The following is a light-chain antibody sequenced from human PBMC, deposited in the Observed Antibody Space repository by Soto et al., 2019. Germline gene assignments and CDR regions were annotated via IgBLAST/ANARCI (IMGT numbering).Light chain of an antibody. J-gene: IGKJ4*01. V-gene: IGKV1-12*01. CDR3: QQANSFPLT. CDR1: QGISNW. Sequence: DIQMTQSPSSVSASVGDRVSITCRASQGISNWLAWYQQKPGRAPKLLIYTGTSLQSGVPSRFSGTGSGTDFTLTISSLQPEDVATYYCQQANSFPLTFGGGTKVEIK. CDR2: TGT.